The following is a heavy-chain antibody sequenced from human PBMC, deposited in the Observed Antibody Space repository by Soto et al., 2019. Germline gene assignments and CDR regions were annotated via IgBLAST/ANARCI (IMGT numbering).Heavy chain of an antibody. V-gene: IGHV1-69*12. Sequence: QVQLVQSGAEVKKPGSSVTVSCKASGGTFGNSAISWVRQAPGQGLEWMGGIIPIFPTPDYAQKVQGRVTMTAADSTGTGCMELTSLTSKDTAGYYCARDNNRQQLGGNYYYGIDVWGQGTAVTVSS. CDR2: IIPIFPTP. J-gene: IGHJ6*02. D-gene: IGHD3-3*02. CDR3: ARDNNRQQLGGNYYYGIDV. CDR1: GGTFGNSA.